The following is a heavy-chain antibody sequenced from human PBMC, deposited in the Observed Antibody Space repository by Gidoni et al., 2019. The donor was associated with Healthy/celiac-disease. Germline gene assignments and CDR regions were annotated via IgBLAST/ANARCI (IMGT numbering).Heavy chain of an antibody. J-gene: IGHJ6*03. CDR2: IKSKTDGGTT. CDR3: TTGPPNCSSTSCPPYYYYMDV. Sequence: EVQLVESGGGLVKPGGSLRLSCAASGFTFSNAWMSWVRPAPGKGLEWVGRIKSKTDGGTTDYAAPVKGRFTISRDDSKNTLYLQMNSLKTEDTAVYYCTTGPPNCSSTSCPPYYYYMDVWGKGTTVTVSS. CDR1: GFTFSNAW. V-gene: IGHV3-15*01. D-gene: IGHD2-2*01.